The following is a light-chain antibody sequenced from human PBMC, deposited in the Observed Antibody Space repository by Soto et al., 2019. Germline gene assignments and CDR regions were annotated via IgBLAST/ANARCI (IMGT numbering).Light chain of an antibody. Sequence: QSALTQSASVSGSPGQSITISCTGTSSDVGGYNYVSWYQQLPGKAPKLMISEVSNRPSGVSNRFSGSKSGNTASLTISGLQAEDEGDYYCSSYTTATTLVVFGTGTKLTVL. J-gene: IGLJ1*01. CDR1: SSDVGGYNY. V-gene: IGLV2-14*01. CDR2: EVS. CDR3: SSYTTATTLVV.